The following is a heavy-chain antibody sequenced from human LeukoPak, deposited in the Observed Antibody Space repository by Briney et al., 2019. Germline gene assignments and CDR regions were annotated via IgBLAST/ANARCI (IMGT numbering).Heavy chain of an antibody. CDR1: GFTFSDYA. Sequence: GGSLRLSCAASGFTFSDYAMTWVRQAPGKGLEWVSVFSGSGGSTYYADSVEGRSTISRDNSKNTLYLQMNSLRAEDTAVYYCAKRGYDSSGYYGYLDYWGQGILVTVSS. V-gene: IGHV3-23*01. D-gene: IGHD3-22*01. CDR3: AKRGYDSSGYYGYLDY. J-gene: IGHJ4*02. CDR2: FSGSGGST.